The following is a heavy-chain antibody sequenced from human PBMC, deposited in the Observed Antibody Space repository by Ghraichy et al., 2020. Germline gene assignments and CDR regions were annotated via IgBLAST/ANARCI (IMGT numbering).Heavy chain of an antibody. Sequence: GGSLRLSCEATGFTNLDFDSYAMHWVRQPPGGGLEWVAGISWSSRTVGYAASVKGRFTISRDNAKNSLYLQMDSLRPDDTALYFCAKYTCGGDCFPDDAFEVWGQGKMVTVSS. CDR1: GFTNLDFDSYA. CDR2: ISWSSRTV. CDR3: AKYTCGGDCFPDDAFEV. J-gene: IGHJ3*01. D-gene: IGHD2-21*02. V-gene: IGHV3-9*01.